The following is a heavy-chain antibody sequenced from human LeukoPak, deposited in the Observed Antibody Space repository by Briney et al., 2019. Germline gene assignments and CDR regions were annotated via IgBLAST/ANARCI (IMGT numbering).Heavy chain of an antibody. CDR2: IYYSGST. CDR1: GGSISSYY. CDR3: ARTSGGNRLYFQH. J-gene: IGHJ1*01. V-gene: IGHV4-59*01. Sequence: SETLSLTCTVSGGSISSYYWSWIRQPPGKGLEWIGYIYYSGSTNYNPSLKSRVTISVDTSKNQFSLKLSSVTAGDTAVYYCARTSGGNRLYFQHWGQGTLVTVSS. D-gene: IGHD2-15*01.